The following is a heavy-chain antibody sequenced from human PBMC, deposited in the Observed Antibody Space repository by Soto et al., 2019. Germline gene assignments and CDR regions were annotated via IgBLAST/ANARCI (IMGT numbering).Heavy chain of an antibody. Sequence: SETLSLTCTVSGGSISSYYWSWIRQPPGKGLEWIGYIYHSGSTNCHPSLKSRVTISIDTSKNQFSLKLSSVTAADTAVYYCARELGDYDERDYYYYYYMDVWGTGTTVTVSS. CDR2: IYHSGST. J-gene: IGHJ6*03. V-gene: IGHV4-59*01. CDR1: GGSISSYY. CDR3: ARELGDYDERDYYYYYYMDV. D-gene: IGHD4-17*01.